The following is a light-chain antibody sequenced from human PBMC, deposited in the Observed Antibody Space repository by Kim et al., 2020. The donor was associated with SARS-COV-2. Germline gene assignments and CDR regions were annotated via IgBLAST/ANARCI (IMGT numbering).Light chain of an antibody. CDR3: GTWDSSLSVWV. V-gene: IGLV1-51*01. J-gene: IGLJ3*02. CDR1: SSNIGNTY. Sequence: QKVTISCSGSSSNIGNTYVSWYQQLPGTAPKLLIYDNNKRPSGIPDRFSGSKSGTSATLGITGLQTGDEADYYCGTWDSSLSVWVFGGGTQLTVL. CDR2: DNN.